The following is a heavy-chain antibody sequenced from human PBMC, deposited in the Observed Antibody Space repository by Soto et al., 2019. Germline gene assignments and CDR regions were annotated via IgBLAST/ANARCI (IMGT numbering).Heavy chain of an antibody. CDR1: GFRFDEYA. CDR3: AKIVTRHSLVPVFDQ. CDR2: ISWDSGSI. D-gene: IGHD2-21*01. V-gene: IGHV3-9*01. Sequence: QLVESGGGLVQPGRSLRLSCVASGFRFDEYAIHWVRQAPGKGLEWVSGISWDSGSIKYAGSVRGRFTVSRDNSQNSLSLHMTSLRSEDTAFYYCAKIVTRHSLVPVFDQWGQGALVSVSS. J-gene: IGHJ4*02.